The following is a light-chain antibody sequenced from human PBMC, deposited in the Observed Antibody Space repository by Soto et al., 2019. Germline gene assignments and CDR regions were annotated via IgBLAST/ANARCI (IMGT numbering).Light chain of an antibody. CDR2: GAS. Sequence: EIVLTQSPGTLSLSPGERATLSCRASLTVSSNYLAWYQQKPGQAPRLLIYGASSRATGIPDRFSGSGSGTDFTLTISRLEPEDFAMYYCQQYGSSPRTFGQGTKVEIK. CDR1: LTVSSNY. J-gene: IGKJ1*01. V-gene: IGKV3-20*01. CDR3: QQYGSSPRT.